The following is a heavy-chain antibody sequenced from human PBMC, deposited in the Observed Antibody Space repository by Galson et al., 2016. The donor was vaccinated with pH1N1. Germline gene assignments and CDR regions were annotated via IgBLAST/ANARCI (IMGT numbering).Heavy chain of an antibody. V-gene: IGHV3-23*01. CDR3: ARDNLRGSGSPDAFDI. J-gene: IGHJ3*02. Sequence: SLRLSCAASGFTFSSYAMSWVRQAPGKGLEWVSAISGSGGYTYFADSVQGRFTISSDNSKNTLYLQMNTLRAEDTAVYYCARDNLRGSGSPDAFDIWGQGTMVTVSS. CDR2: ISGSGGYT. CDR1: GFTFSSYA. D-gene: IGHD3-10*01.